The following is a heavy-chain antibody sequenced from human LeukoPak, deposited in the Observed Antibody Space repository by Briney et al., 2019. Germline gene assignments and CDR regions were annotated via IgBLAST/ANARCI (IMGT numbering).Heavy chain of an antibody. D-gene: IGHD3-22*01. CDR3: ARVFLTYYHDSSGYSKSDY. V-gene: IGHV1-18*01. Sequence: ASVKVSCKASGYTFTSYGISWVRQAPGQGLEWMGWISAYNGNTNYAQKLQGRVTMTTDTSTSTAYMELRSLRSDDTAVYYCARVFLTYYHDSSGYSKSDYWGQGTLVTVSS. CDR1: GYTFTSYG. J-gene: IGHJ4*02. CDR2: ISAYNGNT.